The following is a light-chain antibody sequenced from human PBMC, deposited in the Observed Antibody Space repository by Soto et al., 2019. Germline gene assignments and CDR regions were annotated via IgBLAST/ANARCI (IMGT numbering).Light chain of an antibody. CDR2: DAS. CDR3: QQYNTYSPERT. J-gene: IGKJ1*01. CDR1: QSIGRW. Sequence: DIQMTQSPSPLSAFVGDRVTITCRSSQSIGRWLAWYQQKPGKAPKLLLYDASSLESGVPSRFSGSGSGTEFTLTISSLQPDQFATYYCQQYNTYSPERTFGQGTKVDIK. V-gene: IGKV1-5*01.